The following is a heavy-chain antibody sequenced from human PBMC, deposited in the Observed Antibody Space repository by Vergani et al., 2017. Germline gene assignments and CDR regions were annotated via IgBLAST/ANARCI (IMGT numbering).Heavy chain of an antibody. CDR2: IYYSGST. J-gene: IGHJ6*03. Sequence: QLQLQESDPGLVKPSETLSLTCTVSGGSIRSTFYYWGWIRQPPGKGLEWIGTIYYSGSTYYNPSLKSRVTISVDTSKNQFSLKRNSVTAADTAVYYCARHKEQLVPGNYYYYYYMDVWAKGTTVTVSS. CDR3: ARHKEQLVPGNYYYYYYMDV. V-gene: IGHV4-39*01. D-gene: IGHD6-13*01. CDR1: GGSIRSTFYY.